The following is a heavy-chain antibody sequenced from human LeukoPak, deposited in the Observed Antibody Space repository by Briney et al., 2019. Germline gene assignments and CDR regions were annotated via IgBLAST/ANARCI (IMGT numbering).Heavy chain of an antibody. CDR1: GYSISSGYY. J-gene: IGHJ4*02. D-gene: IGHD1-26*01. CDR2: IYHSGST. V-gene: IGHV4-38-2*02. Sequence: PSETLSLTCTVSGYSISSGYYWGWIRQPPGKGLEWIGSIYHSGSTYYNPSLKSRVTIPVDTSKNQFSLKLSSVTAADTAVYYCARAQILVGANFDYWGQGTLVTVSS. CDR3: ARAQILVGANFDY.